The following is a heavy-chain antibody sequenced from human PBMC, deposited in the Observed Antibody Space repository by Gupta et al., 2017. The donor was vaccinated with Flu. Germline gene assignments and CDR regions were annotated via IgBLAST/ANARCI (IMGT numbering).Heavy chain of an antibody. J-gene: IGHJ6*03. V-gene: IGHV1-46*01. Sequence: QVQLVQSGAEVKKPGASVKVSCKASGYIFTKYYIHWVRQAPGQGLEWMGIINPDGGSTTYAVKFQGRVIMTRDTSTSTVYMEVRSLRFEDTAVYYCARAAGVYCSDYSCPLKYMDVWGKGTTVTVSS. CDR3: ARAAGVYCSDYSCPLKYMDV. CDR2: INPDGGST. D-gene: IGHD2-15*01. CDR1: GYIFTKYY.